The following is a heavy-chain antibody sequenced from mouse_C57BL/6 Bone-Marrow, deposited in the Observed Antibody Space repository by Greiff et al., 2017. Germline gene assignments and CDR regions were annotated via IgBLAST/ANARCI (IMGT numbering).Heavy chain of an antibody. J-gene: IGHJ4*01. D-gene: IGHD2-14*01. CDR2: IYPGGGYT. Sequence: QVQLQQSGAELVRPGTSVKMSCKASGYTFTNYWIGWAKQRPGHGLEWIGDIYPGGGYTNYNEKFKGKATLTADKSSSTAYMQFSSLTSEDSAIYYCARWEYDPSYYAMDYWGQGTSVTVSS. V-gene: IGHV1-63*01. CDR3: ARWEYDPSYYAMDY. CDR1: GYTFTNYW.